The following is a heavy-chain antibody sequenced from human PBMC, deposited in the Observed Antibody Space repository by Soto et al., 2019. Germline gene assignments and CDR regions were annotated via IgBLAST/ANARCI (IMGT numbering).Heavy chain of an antibody. CDR1: GGPFISYA. D-gene: IGHD2-2*01. V-gene: IGHV1-69*13. J-gene: IGHJ6*02. CDR2: IIPIFGTA. CDR3: ASCSTTCYEGYYYYGMDV. Sequence: SVKVSCPASGGPFISYAIIWVRQAPGQGLEWMGGIIPIFGTANYAQKFQGRVTITADESTSTAYMELSSLRSEDTAVYYCASCSTTCYEGYYYYGMDVWGQGTTVTFSS.